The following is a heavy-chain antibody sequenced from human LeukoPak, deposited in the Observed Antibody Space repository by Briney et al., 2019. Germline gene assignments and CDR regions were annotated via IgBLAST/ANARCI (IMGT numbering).Heavy chain of an antibody. V-gene: IGHV3-20*04. CDR3: ARGVQLWFYFDY. CDR1: GFTFSSYG. CDR2: INWNGGST. D-gene: IGHD5-18*01. J-gene: IGHJ4*02. Sequence: GGSLRLSCAASGFTFSSYGMHWVRQAPGKGLEWVSGINWNGGSTGYADSVKGRFTISRDNAKNSLYLQMNSLRAEDTALYYCARGVQLWFYFDYWGQGTLVTVSS.